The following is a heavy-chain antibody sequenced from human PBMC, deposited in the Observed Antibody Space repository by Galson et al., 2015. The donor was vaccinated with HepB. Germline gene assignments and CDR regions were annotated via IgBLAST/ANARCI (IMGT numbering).Heavy chain of an antibody. CDR3: ATWRLERQEGKLYYYGMDV. Sequence: SVKVSCKVSGYTLTELSMHWVRQAPGKGLEWMGGFDPEDGETIYAQKFQGRVTMTEDTSTDTAYMELSSLRSEDTAVYYCATWRLERQEGKLYYYGMDVWGQGTTVTVSS. CDR2: FDPEDGET. J-gene: IGHJ6*02. D-gene: IGHD1-1*01. CDR1: GYTLTELS. V-gene: IGHV1-24*01.